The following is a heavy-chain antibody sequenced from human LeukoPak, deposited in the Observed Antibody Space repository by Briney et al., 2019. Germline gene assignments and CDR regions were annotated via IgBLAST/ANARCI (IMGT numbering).Heavy chain of an antibody. CDR1: GGSFSGYY. Sequence: SETLSLTCAVYGGSFSGYYWSWIRQPPGKGLEWIGEINHSGSTNYNPSLKSRVTISVDTSKNQFSLKLSSVTAADTAVYYCARDHEEYYYDSSGYVQTFDYWGQGTLVTVSS. CDR2: INHSGST. D-gene: IGHD3-22*01. V-gene: IGHV4-34*01. J-gene: IGHJ4*02. CDR3: ARDHEEYYYDSSGYVQTFDY.